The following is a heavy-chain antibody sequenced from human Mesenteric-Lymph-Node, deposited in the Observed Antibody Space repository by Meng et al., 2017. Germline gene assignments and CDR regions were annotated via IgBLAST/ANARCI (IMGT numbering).Heavy chain of an antibody. J-gene: IGHJ4*02. CDR1: GFSFSSYW. Sequence: GESLKISCAASGFSFSSYWMGWVRQAPGKGLEWVANIKEDGSEEFYRDSVKGRFTISRDNAKSSLYLQMNSLRAEDTAIYYCTKDGSGWSAYWGQGTLVTVSS. CDR2: IKEDGSEE. CDR3: TKDGSGWSAY. D-gene: IGHD6-19*01. V-gene: IGHV3-7*01.